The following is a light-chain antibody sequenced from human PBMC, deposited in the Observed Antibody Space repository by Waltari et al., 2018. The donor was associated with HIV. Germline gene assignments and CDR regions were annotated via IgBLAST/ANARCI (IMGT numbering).Light chain of an antibody. Sequence: QSALTQPASVSGSPGQSITISCTGTSSDVGDYNYVSWYQQHPGKAPKLMIYEVSNRPSGVSTRFSGSKSGNTASLSISVRQAEDEADYYCSSYTSGSVVFGGGTKLTVL. CDR3: SSYTSGSVV. J-gene: IGLJ2*01. CDR2: EVS. CDR1: SSDVGDYNY. V-gene: IGLV2-14*01.